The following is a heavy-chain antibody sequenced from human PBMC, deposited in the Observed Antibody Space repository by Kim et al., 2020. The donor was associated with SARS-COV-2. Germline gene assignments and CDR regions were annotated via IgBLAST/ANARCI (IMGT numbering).Heavy chain of an antibody. CDR3: ARERAVEAIPDY. Sequence: SETLSLTCTVSGGSISSGGYYWSWIRQHPGKGLEWIGYIYYSGSTYYNPSLKSRVTISVDTSKNQFSLKRSSVTAADTAVYYCARERAVEAIPDYWGQGTLVTVSS. V-gene: IGHV4-31*03. CDR1: GGSISSGGYY. D-gene: IGHD2-2*02. CDR2: IYYSGST. J-gene: IGHJ4*02.